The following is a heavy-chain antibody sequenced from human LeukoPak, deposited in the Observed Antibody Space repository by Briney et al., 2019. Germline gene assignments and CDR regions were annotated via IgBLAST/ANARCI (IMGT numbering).Heavy chain of an antibody. D-gene: IGHD3-3*01. V-gene: IGHV1-18*01. CDR2: ISAYNGNT. Sequence: ASVKVSCKASGYTFTSYGISWVRQAPGRGLEWMGWISAYNGNTNYAQKLQGRVTMTTDTSTSTAYMELRSLRSDDTAVYYCARLLEWLDAYYYYGMDVWGQGTTVTVSS. J-gene: IGHJ6*02. CDR1: GYTFTSYG. CDR3: ARLLEWLDAYYYYGMDV.